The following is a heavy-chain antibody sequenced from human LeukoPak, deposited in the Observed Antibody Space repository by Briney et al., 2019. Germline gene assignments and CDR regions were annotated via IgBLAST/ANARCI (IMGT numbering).Heavy chain of an antibody. D-gene: IGHD3-9*01. CDR1: GFTFSSYC. J-gene: IGHJ3*02. CDR3: AADYDIRGNDAFDI. CDR2: INSDGSST. V-gene: IGHV3-74*01. Sequence: PGGSLRLSCAASGFTFSSYCMHWVRQAPGKGLEWVSRINSDGSSTSYADSVKGRFTISRDNAKNTLYLQMNSLRAEDTAVYFCAADYDIRGNDAFDIWGQGTMVTVSS.